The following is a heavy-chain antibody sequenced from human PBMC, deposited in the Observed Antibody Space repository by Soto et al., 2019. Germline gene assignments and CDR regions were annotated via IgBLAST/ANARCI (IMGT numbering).Heavy chain of an antibody. V-gene: IGHV1-18*01. CDR1: GYTFSSYG. CDR2: ISDYNGNT. J-gene: IGHJ6*02. Sequence: QVQLVQSGAEVKRAGASVKVSCKASGYTFSSYGLSWVRQAPGQGLEWMGWISDYNGNTHYAQKFQGRVIMTTDTPTRQAYMELRSLRSDDTAVYFCAREGYYSGSGTYSPPRYYGMDVWGQGTTVTVSS. D-gene: IGHD3-10*01. CDR3: AREGYYSGSGTYSPPRYYGMDV.